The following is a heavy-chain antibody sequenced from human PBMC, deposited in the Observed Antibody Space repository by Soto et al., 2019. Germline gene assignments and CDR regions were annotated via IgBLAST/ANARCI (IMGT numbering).Heavy chain of an antibody. V-gene: IGHV1-18*01. CDR3: ARVGYCSSTSCYRDDAFDI. CDR2: ISAYNGNT. J-gene: IGHJ3*02. D-gene: IGHD2-2*02. CDR1: GYTFTSYG. Sequence: ASVKVSCKASGYTFTSYGISWVRQAPGQGLEWMGWISAYNGNTNYAQKLQGRVTMTTDTSTSTAYMELRSLRSDDTAVYYCARVGYCSSTSCYRDDAFDIWGQGTMVTVSS.